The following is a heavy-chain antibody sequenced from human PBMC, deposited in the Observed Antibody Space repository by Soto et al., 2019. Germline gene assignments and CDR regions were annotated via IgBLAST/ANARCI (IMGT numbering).Heavy chain of an antibody. CDR2: IYYSGST. CDR1: GGSVSSGRYY. CDR3: ARGYGISWYGMDV. Sequence: PSETLSLTCTVSGGSVSSGRYYWSWIRQPPGKGLEWIGYIYYSGSTNYNPSLKSRVTISVDTSKNQFSLKLSSVTAADTAVYYCARGYGISWYGMDVWGQGTTVTVSS. V-gene: IGHV4-61*01. D-gene: IGHD1-20*01. J-gene: IGHJ6*02.